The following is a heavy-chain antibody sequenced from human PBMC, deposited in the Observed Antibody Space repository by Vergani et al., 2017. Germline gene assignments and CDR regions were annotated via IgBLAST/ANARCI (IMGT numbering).Heavy chain of an antibody. CDR2: IQFDGSNQ. CDR3: AKHFRGWGIDY. D-gene: IGHD3-16*01. Sequence: QVQLVESGGGVVQPGRSLRLSCATSGFTSSNYDMQWIRQGPGKGLEFVAFIQFDGSNQYYADSVKGRFTLSRDFSKNTLYLQMNSLRTDDTATYYCAKHFRGWGIDYWGQGTQVIVSS. J-gene: IGHJ4*02. V-gene: IGHV3-30*02. CDR1: GFTSSNYD.